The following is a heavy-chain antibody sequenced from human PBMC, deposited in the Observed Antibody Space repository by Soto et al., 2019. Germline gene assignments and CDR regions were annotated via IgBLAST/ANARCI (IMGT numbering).Heavy chain of an antibody. CDR3: AKDRAETSPIYYFEY. CDR1: GFPFSTYA. Sequence: GGSLRLSCAASGFPFSTYAMSWVRQAPGKGLEWVSGISGSGDTRYADSVKGRFIISRDNSRNTLSVQMNGLRAEDSAIYYCAKDRAETSPIYYFEYWGQGILVTVSS. D-gene: IGHD2-2*02. V-gene: IGHV3-23*01. J-gene: IGHJ4*02. CDR2: ISGSGDTR.